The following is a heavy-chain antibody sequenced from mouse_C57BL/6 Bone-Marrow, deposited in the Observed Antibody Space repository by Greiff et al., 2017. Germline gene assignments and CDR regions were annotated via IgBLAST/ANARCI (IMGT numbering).Heavy chain of an antibody. Sequence: QVTLKVSGPGILQSSQTLSLTCSFSGFSLSTSGMGVSWLRQPSGKGLEWLAHIFWDDAKRYNPSLKSRLTISKDTSRNQVFLKITSVDTADTATYCGARAGRGSYWYFDVWGTGTTVTVSS. D-gene: IGHD3-3*01. V-gene: IGHV8-12*01. CDR2: IFWDDAK. J-gene: IGHJ1*03. CDR1: GFSLSTSGMG. CDR3: ARAGRGSYWYFDV.